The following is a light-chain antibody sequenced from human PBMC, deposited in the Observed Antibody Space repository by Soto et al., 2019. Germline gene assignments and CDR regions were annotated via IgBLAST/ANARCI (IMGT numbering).Light chain of an antibody. V-gene: IGKV3-11*01. J-gene: IGKJ5*01. CDR2: DAS. CDR1: QSVSSY. Sequence: EMVLTQSPATLSLSPGERATLSCRASQSVSSYLAWYQQKPGQAPRLLIYDASNRATSIPARFSGSVSGTDFTLTISSLEPEDFAVYYCQQRSNPAITFGQGTRLEIK. CDR3: QQRSNPAIT.